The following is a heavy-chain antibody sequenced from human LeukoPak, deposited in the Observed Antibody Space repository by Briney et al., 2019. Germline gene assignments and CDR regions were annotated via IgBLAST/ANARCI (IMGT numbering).Heavy chain of an antibody. CDR2: ISSSGSTI. CDR3: ARDAPFYGYYYYYMDV. CDR1: GFTFSDYY. D-gene: IGHD3-10*01. Sequence: GGSLGLSCAASGFTFSDYYMSWIRQAPGKGLEWVSYISSSGSTIYYADSVKGRFTISRDNAKNSLYLQMNSLRAEDTAVYYCARDAPFYGYYYYYMDVWGKGTTVTISS. V-gene: IGHV3-11*01. J-gene: IGHJ6*03.